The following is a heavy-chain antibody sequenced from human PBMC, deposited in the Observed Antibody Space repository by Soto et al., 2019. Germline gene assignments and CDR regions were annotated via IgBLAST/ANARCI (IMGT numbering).Heavy chain of an antibody. CDR3: ARLAVDGPGRDWFDP. V-gene: IGHV4-39*01. J-gene: IGHJ5*02. Sequence: YYCCCILKPPRKGLECTRHIYYRGSTYSNPSLKRRVTIPVARCKNPFSLKLSSVTAAATAVYYCARLAVDGPGRDWFDPWGQRILVSVYS. D-gene: IGHD6-19*01. CDR1: YY. CDR2: IYYRGST.